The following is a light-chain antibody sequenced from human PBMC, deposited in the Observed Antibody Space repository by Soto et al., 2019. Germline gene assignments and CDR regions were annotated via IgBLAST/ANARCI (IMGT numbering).Light chain of an antibody. Sequence: QSALTQPPSASGSPGQSVTISCTGTSSDVGGSNYVSWYQHHPGKAPKLLIYEFSKRPSGVPDRFSCSKSGNTASLTVSAIQGEDEGDYCCSSYAGINNLVFGGGTKLTV. CDR3: SSYAGINNLV. V-gene: IGLV2-8*01. J-gene: IGLJ2*01. CDR2: EFS. CDR1: SSDVGGSNY.